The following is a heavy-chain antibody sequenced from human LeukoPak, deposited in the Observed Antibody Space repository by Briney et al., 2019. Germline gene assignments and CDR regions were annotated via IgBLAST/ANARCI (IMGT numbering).Heavy chain of an antibody. J-gene: IGHJ3*02. V-gene: IGHV4-59*01. CDR2: ISYSGIT. D-gene: IGHD2-21*02. CDR1: GGSIRNYY. CDR3: ASMGGVTTIFDAFDI. Sequence: PSETLSLTCTVSGGSIRNYYWSWIRQPPGRGLEYIGYISYSGITSYNPSLKSRATISLDTSKNQFSLNLNSVTAADTAVYYCASMGGVTTIFDAFDIWGQGTMVTVSS.